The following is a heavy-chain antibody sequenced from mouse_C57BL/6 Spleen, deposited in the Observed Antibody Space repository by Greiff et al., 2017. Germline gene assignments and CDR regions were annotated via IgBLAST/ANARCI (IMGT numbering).Heavy chain of an antibody. CDR3: ARLGEAWFAY. J-gene: IGHJ3*01. CDR1: GYTFTSYW. CDR2: IYPSDSET. Sequence: VQLQQSGAELVRPGSSVKLSCKASGYTFTSYWMDWVKQRPGQGLEWIGNIYPSDSETHYNQKFKDKATLTVDKSSSTAYMQLSSLTSEDSAVYYCARLGEAWFAYWGQGTLVTVSA. V-gene: IGHV1-61*01. D-gene: IGHD4-1*01.